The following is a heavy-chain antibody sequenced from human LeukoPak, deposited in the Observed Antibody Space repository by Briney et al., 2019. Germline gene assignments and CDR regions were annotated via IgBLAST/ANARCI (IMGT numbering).Heavy chain of an antibody. J-gene: IGHJ4*02. CDR1: GYTFTSYG. Sequence: ASVKVSFKASGYTFTSYGISWVRQAPGQGLEWMGWISAYNGNTNYAQKLQGRVTMTTDTSTSTAYMELRSLRSDDTAVYYCAREYYDSSGYYSYFDYWGQGTLVTVSS. CDR3: AREYYDSSGYYSYFDY. V-gene: IGHV1-18*01. CDR2: ISAYNGNT. D-gene: IGHD3-22*01.